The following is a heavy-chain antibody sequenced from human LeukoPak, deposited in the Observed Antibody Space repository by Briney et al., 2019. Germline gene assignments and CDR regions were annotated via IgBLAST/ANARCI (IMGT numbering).Heavy chain of an antibody. CDR1: GDSVSSNSAA. J-gene: IGHJ4*02. Sequence: SQTLSPTCAISGDSVSSNSAAWNWIRQSPSRGLEWLGRTYYRSKWYNDYAVSVKSRITINPDTSKNQFSLQLNSVTPEDTAVYYCARESVAAAGRLYYFDYWGQGTLVTVSS. CDR3: ARESVAAAGRLYYFDY. V-gene: IGHV6-1*01. CDR2: TYYRSKWYN. D-gene: IGHD6-13*01.